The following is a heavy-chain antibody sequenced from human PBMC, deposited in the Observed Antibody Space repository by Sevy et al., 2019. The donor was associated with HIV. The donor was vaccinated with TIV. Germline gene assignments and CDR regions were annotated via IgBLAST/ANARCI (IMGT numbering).Heavy chain of an antibody. CDR3: ARDSITSALSWFDP. V-gene: IGHV3-7*01. J-gene: IGHJ5*02. Sequence: GGSLRLSCAASGFSFTSYWMSWVRQTPEKGLEWVANINQVGTEKNYVDSVKGRFTISRDNAKNSLYLQMNSLRAEDTALYYCARDSITSALSWFDPWGQGTLVTVSS. CDR1: GFSFTSYW. CDR2: INQVGTEK. D-gene: IGHD3-10*01.